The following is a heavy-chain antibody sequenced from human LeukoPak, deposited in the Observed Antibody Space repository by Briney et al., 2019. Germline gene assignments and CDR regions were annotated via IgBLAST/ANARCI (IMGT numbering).Heavy chain of an antibody. J-gene: IGHJ1*01. CDR2: NYYSWST. Sequence: SEPLSFSCAVSCGFTSTYFWCWLQLPPRELVWWIGNNYYSWSTNYNPSLKSRVTISLDTSKNQFYLKRTSVTAADTDVYYCARGGEYSSSCEFFQHWGQGTLVSVSS. V-gene: IGHV4-59*12. D-gene: IGHD6-6*01. CDR1: CGFTSTYF. CDR3: ARGGEYSSSCEFFQH.